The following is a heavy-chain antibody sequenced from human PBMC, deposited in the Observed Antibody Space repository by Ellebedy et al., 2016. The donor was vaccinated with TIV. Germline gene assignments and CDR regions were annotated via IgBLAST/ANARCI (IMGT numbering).Heavy chain of an antibody. CDR3: TSDGDSLIGGDWSDYFDY. D-gene: IGHD2-21*02. Sequence: GESLKISCAASGFTVSDAWMTWVRQAQGKSLEWVGLIKRKLDGETTEYAAPVKGRFTISRDDSKNTRYLQMNSLKTEDTAVYYCTSDGDSLIGGDWSDYFDYWGQGTLVTVSS. CDR2: IKRKLDGETT. J-gene: IGHJ4*02. CDR1: GFTVSDAW. V-gene: IGHV3-15*01.